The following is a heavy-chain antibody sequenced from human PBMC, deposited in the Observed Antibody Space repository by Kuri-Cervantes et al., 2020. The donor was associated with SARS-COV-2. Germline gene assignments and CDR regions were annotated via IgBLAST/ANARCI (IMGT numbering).Heavy chain of an antibody. CDR3: ARDATVATSTYYYYYYMDV. V-gene: IGHV1-46*03. J-gene: IGHJ6*03. CDR2: INPSGGTT. CDR1: GYTFTSYY. D-gene: IGHD4-11*01. Sequence: ASVKVSCKASGYTFTSYYMHWVRQAPGQGLEWMGIINPSGGTTSYAQKFQGRVTMTRDTSTSTVYMELSSLRSVDTAVYYCARDATVATSTYYYYYYMDVWGKGTTVTVSS.